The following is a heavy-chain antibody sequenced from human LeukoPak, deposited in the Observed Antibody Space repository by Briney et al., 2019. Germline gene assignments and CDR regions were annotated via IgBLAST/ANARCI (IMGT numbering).Heavy chain of an antibody. J-gene: IGHJ4*02. V-gene: IGHV3-7*01. CDR3: ARSAGSSSWYEGYYFDY. Sequence: GGSLRLSCAASGFTFSRYWMSRVRQAPGKGLEWVVNIKQDGSGKYYVDSVKGRFTISRDNAKNSLYLQMNSLRAEDTAGYYCARSAGSSSWYEGYYFDYWGQGTLVTVSS. D-gene: IGHD6-13*01. CDR2: IKQDGSGK. CDR1: GFTFSRYW.